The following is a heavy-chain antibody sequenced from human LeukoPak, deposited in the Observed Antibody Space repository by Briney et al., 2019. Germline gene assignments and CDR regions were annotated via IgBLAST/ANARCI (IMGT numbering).Heavy chain of an antibody. CDR2: IYHSGTT. D-gene: IGHD3-3*01. J-gene: IGHJ2*01. CDR3: ARGYDFWSGFAGYFDL. V-gene: IGHV4-59*12. Sequence: SETLSLTCAVYGGSFSGYYWSWIRQPPGKGLEWITYIYHSGTTYYNPSLKSRVTISLETSKNQFSLRLSSVTAADTAVYYCARGYDFWSGFAGYFDLWGRGTLVTVSS. CDR1: GGSFSGYY.